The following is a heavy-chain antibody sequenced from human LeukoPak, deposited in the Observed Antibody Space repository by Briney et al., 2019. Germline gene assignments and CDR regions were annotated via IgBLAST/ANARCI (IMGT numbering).Heavy chain of an antibody. Sequence: PETLSLTCTVSGGSISSYYWSWIRQPPGKGLEWIGYIYYSGSTNYNPSLKSRVTISVDTSKNQFSLKLSSVTAADTAVYYCARAYGDILTGYPYFDYWGQGTLVTVSS. CDR1: GGSISSYY. J-gene: IGHJ4*02. CDR2: IYYSGST. CDR3: ARAYGDILTGYPYFDY. V-gene: IGHV4-59*01. D-gene: IGHD3-9*01.